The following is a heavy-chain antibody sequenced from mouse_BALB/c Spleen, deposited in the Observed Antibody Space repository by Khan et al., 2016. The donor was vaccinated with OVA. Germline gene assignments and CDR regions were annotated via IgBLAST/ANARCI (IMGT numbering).Heavy chain of an antibody. V-gene: IGHV3-8*02. CDR1: GDSITRGY. CDR3: AWELRGFAY. D-gene: IGHD2-1*01. J-gene: IGHJ3*01. Sequence: EVQLQESGPSLVKPSQTLSLTCSVTGDSITRGYWNWIRKFPGNKLDYMGYISYIGNTYCNPSLKSRISITRDTSKNQYYLQLNSVTTEDTATYYCAWELRGFAYWGQGTLVTVAA. CDR2: ISYIGNT.